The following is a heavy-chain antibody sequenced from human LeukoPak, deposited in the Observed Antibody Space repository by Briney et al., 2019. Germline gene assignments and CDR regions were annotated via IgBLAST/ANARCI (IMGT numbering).Heavy chain of an antibody. Sequence: SETLSLTCTVSGVSISSSGYYWGWVRQPPGKGLEWIGTIYFSGSTYYSPSLTSRVTISVDTSKNQFSLRLSSVTAADTAVYYCARQVSAAGIEFDYWGQGTLVTVSS. CDR1: GVSISSSGYY. D-gene: IGHD6-13*01. CDR2: IYFSGST. J-gene: IGHJ4*02. CDR3: ARQVSAAGIEFDY. V-gene: IGHV4-39*01.